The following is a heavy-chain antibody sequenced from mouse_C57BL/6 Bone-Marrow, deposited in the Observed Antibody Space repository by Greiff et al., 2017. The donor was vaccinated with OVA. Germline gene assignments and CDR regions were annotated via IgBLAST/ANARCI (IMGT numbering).Heavy chain of an antibody. D-gene: IGHD1-1*01. Sequence: VQLQQPGAELVRPGSSVKLSCKASGYTFTSYWMHLVKQRPIQGLEWIGNIDPSDSETHYNQKFKDKATLTADTSSSTAYMQLSSLTSEDSAVYYCARNYGSRRGTWFAYWGLGTLVTVSA. CDR1: GYTFTSYW. CDR2: IDPSDSET. CDR3: ARNYGSRRGTWFAY. J-gene: IGHJ3*01. V-gene: IGHV1-52*01.